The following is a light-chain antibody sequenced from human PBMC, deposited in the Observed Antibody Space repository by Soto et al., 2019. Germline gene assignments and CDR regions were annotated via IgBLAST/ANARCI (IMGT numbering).Light chain of an antibody. Sequence: QSALTQPASVSGSPGQSITISCTGTSGDIGAYNYVSWYQQHPGKAPKLIISEVSDRPSGVSSRFSGSKSDNTASLTISGLQAEDEADYFCSSYTTTNTLGVFGGGTKLTVL. V-gene: IGLV2-14*01. J-gene: IGLJ3*02. CDR1: SGDIGAYNY. CDR3: SSYTTTNTLGV. CDR2: EVS.